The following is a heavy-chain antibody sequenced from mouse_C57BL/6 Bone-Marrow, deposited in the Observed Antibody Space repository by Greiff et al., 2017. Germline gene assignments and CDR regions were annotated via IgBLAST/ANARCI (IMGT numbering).Heavy chain of an antibody. J-gene: IGHJ3*01. D-gene: IGHD1-1*01. CDR3: ARDPLYGSSYDWFAY. CDR1: GYTFTSYW. CDR2: IYPGSGST. V-gene: IGHV1-55*01. Sequence: QVQLQQPGAELVKPGASVKMSCKASGYTFTSYWITWVKQRPGQGLEWIGDIYPGSGSTNYNEKFKSKATLTVDTSSSTAYMQRSSLTSEDSAVYYCARDPLYGSSYDWFAYWGQGTLVTVSA.